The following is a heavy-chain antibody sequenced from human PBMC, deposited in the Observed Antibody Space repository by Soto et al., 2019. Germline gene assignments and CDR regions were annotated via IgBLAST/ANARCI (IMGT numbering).Heavy chain of an antibody. Sequence: SETLSLTCTVSGGSISSGGYYWSWIRQHPGKGLEWIGYIYYSGSTYYNPSLKSRLTISVDTSKNQFSLKLSSVTAADTAVYYCARGYYDSSGYYYYYGMDVWGQGTTVTVSS. CDR3: ARGYYDSSGYYYYYGMDV. V-gene: IGHV4-31*03. J-gene: IGHJ6*02. D-gene: IGHD3-22*01. CDR2: IYYSGST. CDR1: GGSISSGGYY.